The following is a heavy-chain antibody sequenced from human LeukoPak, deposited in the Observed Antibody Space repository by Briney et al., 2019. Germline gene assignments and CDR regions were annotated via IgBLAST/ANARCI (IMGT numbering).Heavy chain of an antibody. CDR2: ISYDGSNK. D-gene: IGHD1-26*01. CDR3: AKDLIVGATKGNFLSDY. Sequence: GGSLRLSCAASGFTFSSYAMHWVRQAPGKGLEWVAVISYDGSNKYYADSVKGRFTISRDNSKNTLYLQMNSLRAEDTAVYYCAKDLIVGATKGNFLSDYWGQGTLVTVSS. CDR1: GFTFSSYA. J-gene: IGHJ4*02. V-gene: IGHV3-30-3*01.